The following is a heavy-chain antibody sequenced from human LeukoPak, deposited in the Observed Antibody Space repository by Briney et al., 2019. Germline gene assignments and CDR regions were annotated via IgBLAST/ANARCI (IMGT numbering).Heavy chain of an antibody. CDR2: IRYDGSNK. Sequence: GGSLRLSCAASGFTFSSYGMHWVRQAPGKGLEWVTFIRYDGSNKYYADSVKGRFTISRDNSKNTLYLQMNSLRAEDTAVYYCANPVPGIAAAGTGGWFDPWGQGTLVTVSS. CDR3: ANPVPGIAAAGTGGWFDP. J-gene: IGHJ5*02. CDR1: GFTFSSYG. D-gene: IGHD6-13*01. V-gene: IGHV3-30*02.